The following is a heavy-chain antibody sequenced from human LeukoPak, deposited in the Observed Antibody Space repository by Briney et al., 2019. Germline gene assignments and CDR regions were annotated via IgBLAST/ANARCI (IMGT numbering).Heavy chain of an antibody. CDR2: INWNGGRT. CDR3: ASIVVVTATRPDY. V-gene: IGHV3-20*04. Sequence: GGSLRLSCAASGFTFNDYGMSWVRQAPGKGLEWVSGINWNGGRTGYADSMKGRFIISRDNAKNSLYLQVNSLRAEDTAAYYCASIVVVTATRPDYWGQGTLVTVSS. D-gene: IGHD2-21*02. J-gene: IGHJ4*02. CDR1: GFTFNDYG.